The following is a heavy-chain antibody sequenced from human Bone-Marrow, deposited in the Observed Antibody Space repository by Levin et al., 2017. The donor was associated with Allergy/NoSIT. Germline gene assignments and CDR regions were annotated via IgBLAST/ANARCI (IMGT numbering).Heavy chain of an antibody. CDR1: GFTFDDYA. J-gene: IGHJ4*02. CDR2: ISWNSGSI. CDR3: AKDMKRWSRVIRYFDY. Sequence: GGSLRLSCAASGFTFDDYAMHWVRQAPGKGLEWVSGISWNSGSIGYADSVKGRFTISRDNAKNSLYLQMNSLRAEDTALYYCAKDMKRWSRVIRYFDYWGQGTLVTVSS. V-gene: IGHV3-9*01. D-gene: IGHD4-23*01.